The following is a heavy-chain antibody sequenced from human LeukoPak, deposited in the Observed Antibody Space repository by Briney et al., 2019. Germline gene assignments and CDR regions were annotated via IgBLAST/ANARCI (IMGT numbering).Heavy chain of an antibody. V-gene: IGHV1-69*13. D-gene: IGHD2-21*02. Sequence: ASVKVSCKASGYTFTSYAISWVRQAPGQGLEWMGGIIPIFGTANYAQKFQGRVTITADESTSTAYMELSSLRSEDTAVYYCASSIRVVTATGAEDYWGQGTLVTVSS. CDR1: GYTFTSYA. CDR3: ASSIRVVTATGAEDY. CDR2: IIPIFGTA. J-gene: IGHJ4*02.